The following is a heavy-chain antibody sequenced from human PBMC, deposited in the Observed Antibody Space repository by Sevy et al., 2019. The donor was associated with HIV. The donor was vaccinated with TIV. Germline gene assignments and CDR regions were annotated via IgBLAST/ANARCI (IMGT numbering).Heavy chain of an antibody. CDR3: AGGTTPRRYDFWSGPLGGHAFDF. J-gene: IGHJ3*01. D-gene: IGHD3-3*01. Sequence: GGSLRLSCAASGFTVSSNYMSWVRRAPGKGLEWVSVIYSGGSTYYADSVKGRFTISRDNSKNTLYLQMNSLRAEDTAVYYCAGGTTPRRYDFWSGPLGGHAFDFWGQGTMVTVSS. V-gene: IGHV3-53*01. CDR2: IYSGGST. CDR1: GFTVSSNY.